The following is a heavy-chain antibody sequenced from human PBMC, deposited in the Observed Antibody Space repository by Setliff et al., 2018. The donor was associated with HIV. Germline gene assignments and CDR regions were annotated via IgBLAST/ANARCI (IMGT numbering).Heavy chain of an antibody. CDR2: ISSSGNI. J-gene: IGHJ4*02. V-gene: IGHV3-21*01. CDR1: GFTVSDFS. Sequence: GSLRLSCAVSGFTVSDFSMNWVRQAPGKGLEWVSTISSSGNIHYADSVKGRFTISRDNAKNSVYLQMNSLRAEDTAVYYCARDHSHLTLGYWGLGTLVTVSS. D-gene: IGHD3-16*01. CDR3: ARDHSHLTLGY.